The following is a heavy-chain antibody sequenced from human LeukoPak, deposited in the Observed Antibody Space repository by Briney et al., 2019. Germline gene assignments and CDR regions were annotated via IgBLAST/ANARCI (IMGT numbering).Heavy chain of an antibody. V-gene: IGHV3-20*04. CDR1: GFTFGDFG. CDR2: INWNGDNT. CDR3: AREGTYCSGGSCYSHYYYYYMDV. D-gene: IGHD2-15*01. Sequence: GGSLRLSCAASGFTFGDFGMSWVRQAPGKGLEWVSGINWNGDNTGYVDSVKGRITISRDNAKNSLYLQMNSLRAEDTALYYCAREGTYCSGGSCYSHYYYYYMDVWGKGTTVTVSS. J-gene: IGHJ6*03.